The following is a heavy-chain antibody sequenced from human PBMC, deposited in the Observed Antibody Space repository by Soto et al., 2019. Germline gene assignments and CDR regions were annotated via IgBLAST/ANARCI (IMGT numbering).Heavy chain of an antibody. J-gene: IGHJ6*02. CDR3: SSGTYEDYYGLDV. CDR1: GFTFGDYA. D-gene: IGHD1-26*01. CDR2: IRSKGYGGTT. V-gene: IGHV3-49*03. Sequence: PGGSLRLSCTASGFTFGDYAMSWFRQAPGKGLEWVGFIRSKGYGGTTEYAASVKGRFTISRDDSKSIGYLQMNSLKTEDTAVYYCSSGTYEDYYGLDVWGQGTTVTVSS.